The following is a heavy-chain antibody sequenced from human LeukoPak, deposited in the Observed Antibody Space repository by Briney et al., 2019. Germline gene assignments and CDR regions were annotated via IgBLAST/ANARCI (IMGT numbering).Heavy chain of an antibody. CDR1: GFTFRSCA. J-gene: IGHJ5*02. V-gene: IGHV3-23*01. Sequence: GGSLRLSCAASGFTFRSCAMNWVRQAPGKGLEWVSAISGTGDSPHYADSVKGRFTISRDNSKNTLYLQMNSLRAEDTAFYYCAKDIGWFDPWGQGTLVTVSS. CDR2: ISGTGDSP. CDR3: AKDIGWFDP.